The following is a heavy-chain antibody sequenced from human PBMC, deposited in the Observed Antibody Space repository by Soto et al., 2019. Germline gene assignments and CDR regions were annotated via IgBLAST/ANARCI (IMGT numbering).Heavy chain of an antibody. Sequence: EVHLLESGGGLVQPGGSLRLSCVASGFTFSSYAMSWVRQAPGKGLEWVSSIVGSGGRTYYADSVQGRFTISRDNSTNTLSLQVNSLGAEDTAIVYRAKAPGPDYPAYGSCVFELWGRGTLVTVSS. CDR1: GFTFSSYA. V-gene: IGHV3-23*01. CDR2: IVGSGGRT. J-gene: IGHJ1*01. D-gene: IGHD4-17*01. CDR3: AKAPGPDYPAYGSCVFEL.